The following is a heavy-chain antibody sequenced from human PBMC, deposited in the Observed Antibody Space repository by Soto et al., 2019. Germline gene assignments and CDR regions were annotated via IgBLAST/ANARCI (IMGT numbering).Heavy chain of an antibody. D-gene: IGHD4-4*01. Sequence: ESLKISCKGSGYSFTIYWIDWVRQMPGKGLEWMGIIYPGDSDTRYSPSFQGEVTISADKSINTAYLQWNSLKTSDTAIYYCARNDYNGNSIDYGGHGTLVTVSS. V-gene: IGHV5-51*01. CDR2: IYPGDSDT. CDR1: GYSFTIYW. CDR3: ARNDYNGNSIDY. J-gene: IGHJ4*01.